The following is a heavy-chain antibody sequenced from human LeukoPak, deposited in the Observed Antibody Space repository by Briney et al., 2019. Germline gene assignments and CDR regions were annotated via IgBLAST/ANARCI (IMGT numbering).Heavy chain of an antibody. CDR2: IKQDGSEK. V-gene: IGHV3-7*03. J-gene: IGHJ5*02. D-gene: IGHD3-16*01. CDR3: AKDAQPRSRWFDP. Sequence: PGGSLRLSCVASGFSFNNFGMSWVRQAPGKGLEWVANIKQDGSEKYYVDSVKGRLTISRDNAKNSLYLRMNTLRAEDTAMYYCAKDAQPRSRWFDPWGQGTLVTVSS. CDR1: GFSFNNFG.